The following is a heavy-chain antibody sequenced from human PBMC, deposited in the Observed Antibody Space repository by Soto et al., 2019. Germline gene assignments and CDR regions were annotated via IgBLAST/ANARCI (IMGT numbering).Heavy chain of an antibody. J-gene: IGHJ6*02. CDR2: IYPGDSDT. V-gene: IGHV5-51*01. D-gene: IGHD3-10*01. CDR3: VAAGGADNYGMDV. Sequence: PGESLKISCKGSGYSSTTDWIAWVRQMPGKGLEWMGIIYPGDSDTTYSPSFQGQVTISADKSSNTAYLQWNSLKASDTAMYYCVAAGGADNYGMDVWGQGTTVTVSS. CDR1: GYSSTTDW.